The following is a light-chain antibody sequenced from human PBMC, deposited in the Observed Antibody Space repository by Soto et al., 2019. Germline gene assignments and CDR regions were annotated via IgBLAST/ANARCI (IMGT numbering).Light chain of an antibody. Sequence: EIVLTQSPGTLSLSPGEGATLSCRASQSLGSTYLACYQQKPGQAPRLLIYGASNRATGIPDRFSGSGSGTAFAFTISRLEPEDFAVYYCQQYGSSPITLGQGTRLEIK. CDR1: QSLGSTY. CDR3: QQYGSSPIT. J-gene: IGKJ5*01. CDR2: GAS. V-gene: IGKV3-20*01.